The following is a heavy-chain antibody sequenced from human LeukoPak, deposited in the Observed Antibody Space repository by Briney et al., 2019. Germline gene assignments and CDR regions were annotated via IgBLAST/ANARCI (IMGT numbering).Heavy chain of an antibody. Sequence: ASVKVSCKVAGYNFIDYYMHWVQEAPGEGPVWIGLVDPEDAETTYAEKFRGRVSMTADTSTDTAYMELSSLRSEDTAVYYCATTQLRADFKGYALDVWGQGTRVTVSS. CDR1: GYNFIDYY. CDR3: ATTQLRADFKGYALDV. CDR2: VDPEDAET. J-gene: IGHJ3*01. V-gene: IGHV1-69-2*01. D-gene: IGHD5-24*01.